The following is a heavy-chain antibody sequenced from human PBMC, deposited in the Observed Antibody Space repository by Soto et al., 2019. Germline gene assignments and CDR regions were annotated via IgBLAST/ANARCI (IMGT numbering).Heavy chain of an antibody. V-gene: IGHV1-3*01. D-gene: IGHD2-15*01. CDR3: AREVRACRYCSGGSCYFDS. CDR1: GYTFTSYG. Sequence: GASVKVSCKASGYTFTSYGMHWVRQAPGQRLEGMGWINAGNGNTKYSQKFQGRVTITRDTSASTAYKELSRLRSEDTAGDYCAREVRACRYCSGGSCYFDSRAQRTPVPVSS. J-gene: IGHJ4*02. CDR2: INAGNGNT.